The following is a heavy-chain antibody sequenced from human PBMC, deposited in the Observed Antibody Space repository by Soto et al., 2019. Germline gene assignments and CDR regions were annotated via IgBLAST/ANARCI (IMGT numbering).Heavy chain of an antibody. D-gene: IGHD2-2*02. Sequence: ASLKVSCKASGYSFTSYGVSWVRQAPGQGLEWMGWISAYNGNTNYAQKLQGRVTMTTDTSTSTAYMELRSLRSDDTAVYYCAREYCISTSCYIDYWGQGTLVTVSS. CDR2: ISAYNGNT. CDR3: AREYCISTSCYIDY. CDR1: GYSFTSYG. J-gene: IGHJ4*02. V-gene: IGHV1-18*01.